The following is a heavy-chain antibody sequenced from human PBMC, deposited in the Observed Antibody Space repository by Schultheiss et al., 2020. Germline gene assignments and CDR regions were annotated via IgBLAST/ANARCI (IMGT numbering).Heavy chain of an antibody. CDR3: ARQHGYYDSSGYPH. Sequence: SETLSLTCTVSGGSISSSSYYWGWIRQPPGKGLEWIGSIYYSGSTYYNPSLKSRVTISVDTSKNQFSLKLSSVTAADTAVYYCARQHGYYDSSGYPHWGQGTLVTVSS. CDR2: IYYSGST. D-gene: IGHD3-22*01. V-gene: IGHV4-39*01. J-gene: IGHJ4*02. CDR1: GGSISSSSYY.